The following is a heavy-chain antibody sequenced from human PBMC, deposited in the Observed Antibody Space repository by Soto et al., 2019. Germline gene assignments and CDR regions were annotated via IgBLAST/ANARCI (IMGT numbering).Heavy chain of an antibody. CDR3: ETVFRSSTGYQLLPNWFDP. D-gene: IGHD2-2*01. CDR2: FDPEDGET. V-gene: IGHV1-24*01. Sequence: GASVKVSCKVSGYTLTELSMHWVRQAPGKGLEWMGGFDPEDGETIYAQKFQGRVTMTEDTSTDTAYMELSSLRSEDTAVYYCETVFRSSTGYQLLPNWFDPWGQGTLVTVSS. J-gene: IGHJ5*02. CDR1: GYTLTELS.